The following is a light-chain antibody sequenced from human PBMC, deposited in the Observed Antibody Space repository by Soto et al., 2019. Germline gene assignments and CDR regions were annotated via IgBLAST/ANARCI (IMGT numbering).Light chain of an antibody. CDR3: QQYNRYLFT. J-gene: IGKJ2*01. Sequence: DIQMTQSPSTLSASVGDRVTIICRASQSISSWLAWYQQKPGKAPKLLSYDASSLESGLPSRFSGSGSGTEFTLTISSLQPDDFATYYCQQYNRYLFTFGQGTKLEIK. V-gene: IGKV1-5*02. CDR2: DAS. CDR1: QSISSW.